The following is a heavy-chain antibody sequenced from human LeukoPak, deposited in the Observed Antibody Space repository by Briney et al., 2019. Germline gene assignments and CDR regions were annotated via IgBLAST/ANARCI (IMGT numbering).Heavy chain of an antibody. J-gene: IGHJ3*02. CDR1: GGSIGSYY. V-gene: IGHV4-59*08. CDR2: IYYSGST. Sequence: SETLSLTCTVSGGSIGSYYWSWIRQPPGKGLEWIGYIYYSGSTNYNPSLKSRVTIPVDTSKNQFSLKLSSVTAADTAVYYCARLDVGGYCSSTSCRTDAFDIWGQGTMVTVSS. D-gene: IGHD2-2*01. CDR3: ARLDVGGYCSSTSCRTDAFDI.